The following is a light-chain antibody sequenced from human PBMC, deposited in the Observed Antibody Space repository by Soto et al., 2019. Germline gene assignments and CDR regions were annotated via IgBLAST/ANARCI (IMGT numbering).Light chain of an antibody. CDR1: SSDVGGYNY. V-gene: IGLV2-8*01. J-gene: IGLJ1*01. CDR3: SSYAGSNYCV. Sequence: QSALTQPPSASGSPGQSVTISCTGTSSDVGGYNYVSWYQQHPGKAPKVMIYEVSKRPSGVPDRFSGSKSGNTASLTVSGLQAEDEADYYCSSYAGSNYCVFGTGTKVTVL. CDR2: EVS.